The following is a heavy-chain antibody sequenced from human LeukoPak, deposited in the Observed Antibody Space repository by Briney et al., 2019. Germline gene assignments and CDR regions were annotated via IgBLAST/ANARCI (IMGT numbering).Heavy chain of an antibody. J-gene: IGHJ3*02. Sequence: GESLRLSCAASGFTFNNCWMHWVRQAPGKGLEWVSSISSAGVHSYYGDSLKGRFTISRDDTENSLFLEMSGLRADDTAVYYCARNRGVYSRTDAFDIWGQGTMVIVS. D-gene: IGHD3-10*01. CDR2: ISSAGVHS. CDR1: GFTFNNCW. V-gene: IGHV3-21*01. CDR3: ARNRGVYSRTDAFDI.